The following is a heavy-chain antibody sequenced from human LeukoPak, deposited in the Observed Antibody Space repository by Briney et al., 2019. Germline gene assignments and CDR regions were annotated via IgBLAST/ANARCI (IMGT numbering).Heavy chain of an antibody. V-gene: IGHV3-74*01. Sequence: GGSVRLSCAASGYTFSSYGMHWVRGTRGKGLEWVSRISDYGTHTGYADSVKGRFTISRDNAKNTLYLQMNSLRADDTAVYYCTRVFATGPSFDYWGQGTLVTASS. CDR3: TRVFATGPSFDY. CDR2: ISDYGTHT. D-gene: IGHD3-9*01. CDR1: GYTFSSYG. J-gene: IGHJ4*02.